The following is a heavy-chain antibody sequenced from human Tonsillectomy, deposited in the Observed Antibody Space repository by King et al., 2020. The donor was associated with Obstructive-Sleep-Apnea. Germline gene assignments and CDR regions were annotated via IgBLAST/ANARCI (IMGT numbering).Heavy chain of an antibody. CDR2: IRREVYGGTT. V-gene: IGHV3-49*03. CDR3: SREVYCGGDCSTPDAFDI. CDR1: GFTFGDYA. D-gene: IGHD2-21*02. Sequence: EVQLVESGGGLVQPGRSLRLSCTAPGFTFGDYAMSWFRQAPGKGLEWVGFIRREVYGGTTEYAASVKGRFTISREDSKSIAYLQMNSLKIEDTAVYYCSREVYCGGDCSTPDAFDIWGQGTMVTVSS. J-gene: IGHJ3*02.